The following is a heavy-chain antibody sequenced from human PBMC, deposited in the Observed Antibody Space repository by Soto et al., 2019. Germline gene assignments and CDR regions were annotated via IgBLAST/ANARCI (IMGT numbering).Heavy chain of an antibody. CDR3: ASARRAQYFDF. CDR2: IIPTFGTP. V-gene: IGHV1-69*06. Sequence: QVQLVQSGTVVQRRGSSVKVSCQASGGTFSSHGMAWVRQAPGQGLEWMGGIIPTFGTPTYAPKFQGRATITAHKSTHTTSMELSSLRSELTGVSYLASARRAQYFDFWGQGTLITVSS. J-gene: IGHJ4*02. CDR1: GGTFSSHG.